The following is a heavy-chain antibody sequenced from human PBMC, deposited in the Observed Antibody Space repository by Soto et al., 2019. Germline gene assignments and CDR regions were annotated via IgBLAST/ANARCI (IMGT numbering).Heavy chain of an antibody. Sequence: QVQLVQSGAEVKKPGASVKVSYVASGYTFTDHYIHWVRQAPGQGLEWMGWINPYRGDTIYAQKFQGRVTLTRDTSISKTYMELSRLRSDDTAVYYCARGRTVNFYGMDVWGQGTTVTVSS. CDR2: INPYRGDT. J-gene: IGHJ6*02. V-gene: IGHV1-2*02. D-gene: IGHD4-17*01. CDR1: GYTFTDHY. CDR3: ARGRTVNFYGMDV.